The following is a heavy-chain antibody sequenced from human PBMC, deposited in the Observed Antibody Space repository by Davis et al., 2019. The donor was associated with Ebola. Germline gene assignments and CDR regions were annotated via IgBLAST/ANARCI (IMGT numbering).Heavy chain of an antibody. Sequence: GGSLRLSCAASGFTFSSYWMSWVRQAPGKGLEWVANIKQDGSAKYYVDSVKGRFTISRDNAKNSLYLQMNSLRAEDTAVYYCARESAPGYSSGWYFDNWFDPWGQGTLVTVSS. V-gene: IGHV3-7*01. CDR2: IKQDGSAK. CDR3: ARESAPGYSSGWYFDNWFDP. D-gene: IGHD6-19*01. J-gene: IGHJ5*02. CDR1: GFTFSSYW.